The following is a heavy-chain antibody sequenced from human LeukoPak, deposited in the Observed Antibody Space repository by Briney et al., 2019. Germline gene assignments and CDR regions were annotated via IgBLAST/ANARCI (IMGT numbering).Heavy chain of an antibody. V-gene: IGHV3-21*01. CDR3: ARGASSSWYGERYYYYYGMDV. J-gene: IGHJ6*02. Sequence: NAGGSLRLSCAASGSTFSSYSMNWVHHAPGKGLEWVSSISSSSSYIYYADSVKGRFTISRDNAKNSLYLQMNSLRAEDTAVYYCARGASSSWYGERYYYYYGMDVWGQGTTVTVSS. D-gene: IGHD6-13*01. CDR1: GSTFSSYS. CDR2: ISSSSSYI.